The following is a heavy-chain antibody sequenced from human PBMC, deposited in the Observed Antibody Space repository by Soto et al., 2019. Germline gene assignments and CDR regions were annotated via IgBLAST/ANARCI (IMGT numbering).Heavy chain of an antibody. CDR1: GGSISSGDYY. CDR3: ARDGYCGGGSCYRP. J-gene: IGHJ5*02. D-gene: IGHD2-15*01. Sequence: PSETLSLTCTVSGGSISSGDYYWSWIRQPPGKGLEWIGYIYYSGSTYYNPSLKSRVTISVDTSKNQFSLKLSSVTAADTAVYYCARDGYCGGGSCYRPWGQGTLVTVSS. CDR2: IYYSGST. V-gene: IGHV4-30-4*01.